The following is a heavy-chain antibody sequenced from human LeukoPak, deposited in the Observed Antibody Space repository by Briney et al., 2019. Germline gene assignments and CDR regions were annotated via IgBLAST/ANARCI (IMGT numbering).Heavy chain of an antibody. CDR3: ARDANWFDP. Sequence: SETLSLTCTVSIDSMFGYFWSWIRQPAGKGLEWIGRIYTSGSTNYNPSLKSRVTISVDTSKNQFSLKLSSVTAADTAVYYCARDANWFDPWGQGTLVTVSS. CDR2: IYTSGST. V-gene: IGHV4-4*07. CDR1: IDSMFGYF. J-gene: IGHJ5*02.